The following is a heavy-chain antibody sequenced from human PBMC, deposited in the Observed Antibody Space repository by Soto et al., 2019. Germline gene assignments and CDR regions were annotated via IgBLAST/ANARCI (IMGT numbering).Heavy chain of an antibody. CDR1: GGSISSSSYY. J-gene: IGHJ5*02. D-gene: IGHD1-1*01. V-gene: IGHV4-39*07. CDR3: ARQHLEQLGQHNCSDP. Sequence: SETLCLTCTVSGGSISSSSYYWGWIRQPPGKGLEWIGSIYYSGSTYYNPSLKSRVTISVDTSKNQFSLKLSSVTAADTAVYYCARQHLEQLGQHNCSDPCGQGPLLTRST. CDR2: IYYSGST.